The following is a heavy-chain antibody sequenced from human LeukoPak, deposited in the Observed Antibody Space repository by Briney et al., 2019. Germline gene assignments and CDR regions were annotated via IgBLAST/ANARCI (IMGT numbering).Heavy chain of an antibody. CDR1: GGTFSSYA. CDR3: ARAPAKWLRHVYFDY. V-gene: IGHV1-69*13. CDR2: IIPIFGTA. J-gene: IGHJ4*02. D-gene: IGHD5-12*01. Sequence: GASVKVSCKASGGTFSSYAISWVRQAPGQGLEWMGGIIPIFGTANYAQKFQGRVTITADESTSTAYMELSSLRSEDTAVYYCARAPAKWLRHVYFDYWGQGTLVTVSS.